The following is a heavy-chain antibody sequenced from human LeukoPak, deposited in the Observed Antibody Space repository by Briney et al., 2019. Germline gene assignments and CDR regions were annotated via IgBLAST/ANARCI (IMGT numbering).Heavy chain of an antibody. D-gene: IGHD1-26*01. V-gene: IGHV3-7*03. J-gene: IGHJ4*02. CDR1: GFTFSNAW. CDR2: IKQDGSEK. CDR3: ARDGWDFDY. Sequence: PGGSLRLSCAASGFTFSNAWMNWVRQAPGKGLEWVANIKQDGSEKYYVDSVKGRFTISRDNAKNSLYLQMNSLRAEDTAVYYCARDGWDFDYWGQGTLVTVSS.